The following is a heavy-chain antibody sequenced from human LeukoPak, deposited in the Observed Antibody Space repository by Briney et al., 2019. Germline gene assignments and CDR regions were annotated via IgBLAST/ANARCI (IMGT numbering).Heavy chain of an antibody. CDR1: GYTFSGYY. V-gene: IGHV1-2*02. CDR2: IDLNTGVT. J-gene: IGHJ4*02. D-gene: IGHD1-1*01. CDR3: ARVGTAGTTSPFDF. Sequence: ASVKVSCKASGYTFSGYYIHWVRQARGQGLELVGWIDLNTGVTNDAQKFQGRVTMTRDTSVSTACMELSRLRSDDTAVYYCARVGTAGTTSPFDFWGQGALVTVSS.